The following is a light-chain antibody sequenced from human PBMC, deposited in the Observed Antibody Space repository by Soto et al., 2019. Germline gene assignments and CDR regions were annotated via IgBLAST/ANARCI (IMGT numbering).Light chain of an antibody. V-gene: IGKV3-20*01. Sequence: EIVLTQSPGTLSLSPGERATLSCRASQSVSSSYLAWYQQKPGQAPRLLIYSATKMATGIPDRFSGSGSGTDFTLTISRLEPEDFAVYYCQQYGGSPRLTFGGGTTVDIK. CDR1: QSVSSSY. CDR3: QQYGGSPRLT. CDR2: SAT. J-gene: IGKJ4*01.